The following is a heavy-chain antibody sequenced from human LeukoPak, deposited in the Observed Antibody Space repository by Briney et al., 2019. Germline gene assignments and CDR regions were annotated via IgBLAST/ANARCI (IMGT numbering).Heavy chain of an antibody. D-gene: IGHD3-9*01. J-gene: IGHJ4*02. CDR3: ARDGALRYYDILTGYYD. Sequence: GASVKVSCKASGYTFTSYGISWVRQAPGQGLEWMGWISAYNGNTNYAQKLQGRVTMTTDTSTSTAYMELRSLRSDDTAVYYCARDGALRYYDILTGYYDWGQGTLVTVSS. V-gene: IGHV1-18*01. CDR1: GYTFTSYG. CDR2: ISAYNGNT.